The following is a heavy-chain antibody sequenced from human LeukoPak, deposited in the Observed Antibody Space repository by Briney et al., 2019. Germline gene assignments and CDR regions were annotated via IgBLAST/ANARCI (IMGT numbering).Heavy chain of an antibody. V-gene: IGHV3-23*01. CDR3: AKVLSGSQDY. CDR1: GFTFGSYA. D-gene: IGHD1-26*01. Sequence: GGSLRLSCAASGFTFGSYAMSWVRQAPGRGLEWVSTIGGGSETTSYADSAKGRFTNSRDNSKNTVYLQMNSLRAEDTAVYYCAKVLSGSQDYWGQGTLVTVFS. J-gene: IGHJ4*02. CDR2: IGGGSETT.